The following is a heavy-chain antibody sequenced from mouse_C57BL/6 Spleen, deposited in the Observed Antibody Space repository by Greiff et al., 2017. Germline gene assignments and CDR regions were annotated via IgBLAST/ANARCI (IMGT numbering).Heavy chain of an antibody. CDR1: GYTFTSYW. CDR3: ARGGNLRAMDY. D-gene: IGHD2-1*01. J-gene: IGHJ4*01. CDR2: IYPGSVST. V-gene: IGHV1-55*01. Sequence: QVQLQQPGAELVKPGASVKMSCKASGYTFTSYWITWVKQRPGQGLEWIGDIYPGSVSTNYNEKFKSKATLPVDTSSSTAHRRRSSLSSEDAAVYYSARGGNLRAMDYWGQGTSVTVSS.